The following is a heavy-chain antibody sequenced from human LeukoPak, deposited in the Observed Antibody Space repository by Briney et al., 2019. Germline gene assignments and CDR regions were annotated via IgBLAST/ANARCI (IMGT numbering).Heavy chain of an antibody. D-gene: IGHD5-12*01. CDR3: ARLWSGYDIDSDY. CDR2: IYYSGST. Sequence: SETLSLTCTVPGGSLSSFYWSWIRQPPGKGLGWIGYIYYSGSTNYNPSLKSRDTISVDTSKNQFSLKLSSVTAADTAVYYCARLWSGYDIDSDYWGKGTLVSV. CDR1: GGSLSSFY. V-gene: IGHV4-59*08. J-gene: IGHJ4*02.